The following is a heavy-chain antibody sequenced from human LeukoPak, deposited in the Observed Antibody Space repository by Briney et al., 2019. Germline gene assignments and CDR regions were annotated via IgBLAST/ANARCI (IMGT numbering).Heavy chain of an antibody. CDR3: AKVASYSRSEYGSGSFDS. J-gene: IGHJ4*02. D-gene: IGHD3-10*01. Sequence: PGGSLRLSCAASGFTFSTYAMSWVRQATGKGLEWVSAITTSGGSTYYADSVKGRFTISRDNSKNTLYLQLNSLGAEDTAIYFCAKVASYSRSEYGSGSFDSWGQGTLVTVSS. CDR2: ITTSGGST. V-gene: IGHV3-23*01. CDR1: GFTFSTYA.